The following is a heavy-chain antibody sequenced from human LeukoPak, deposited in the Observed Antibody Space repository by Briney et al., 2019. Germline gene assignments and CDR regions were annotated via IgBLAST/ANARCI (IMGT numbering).Heavy chain of an antibody. V-gene: IGHV1-2*02. CDR3: ARQPSFDAIDI. CDR1: GYTFTGYY. Sequence: ASVKVSCKASGYTFTGYYIHWVRQAPGQGLEWMAWINPNGGGPNYAQEFQGRVTMTRDTSISTAYMELSRLRSDDTAVYYCARQPSFDAIDIWGQGTMVTVSS. CDR2: INPNGGGP. D-gene: IGHD2-2*01. J-gene: IGHJ3*02.